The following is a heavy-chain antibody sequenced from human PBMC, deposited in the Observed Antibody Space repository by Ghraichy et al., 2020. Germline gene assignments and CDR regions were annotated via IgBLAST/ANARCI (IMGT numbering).Heavy chain of an antibody. J-gene: IGHJ2*01. Sequence: SETLSLTCTVSGGSISSYYWSWIRQPPGKGLEWIGYIYYSGSTNYNPSLKSRVTISVDTSKNQFSLKLSSVTAADTAVYYCARQIGYPYWYFDLWGRGTLVTVSS. V-gene: IGHV4-59*01. CDR3: ARQIGYPYWYFDL. D-gene: IGHD1-1*01. CDR2: IYYSGST. CDR1: GGSISSYY.